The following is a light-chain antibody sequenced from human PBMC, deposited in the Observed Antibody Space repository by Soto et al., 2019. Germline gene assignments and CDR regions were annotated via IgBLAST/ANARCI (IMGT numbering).Light chain of an antibody. V-gene: IGKV1-6*01. CDR3: LLYFRYFWA. J-gene: IGKJ1*01. Sequence: AIQVNQSPSSLYASVGDRVTITCRASQAVRTAFAWYQQKPGKVPRLLIYAASILQSGVPSRFSGSGSGTDFTLTISSLQPEDFATYYCLLYFRYFWAFGQGTKVDIK. CDR2: AAS. CDR1: QAVRTA.